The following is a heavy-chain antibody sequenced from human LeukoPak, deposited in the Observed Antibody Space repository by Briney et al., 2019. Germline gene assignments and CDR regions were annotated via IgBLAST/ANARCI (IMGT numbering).Heavy chain of an antibody. CDR3: AREVGYCSSTSCFEYFQH. D-gene: IGHD2-2*01. J-gene: IGHJ1*01. CDR1: GYTFTGYY. CDR2: INPNSGGT. V-gene: IGHV1-2*02. Sequence: GASVKVSCKASGYTFTGYYMHWVRQAPGQGLEWMGWINPNSGGTNYAQKFQGRVTMTRDTSISTAYMELSRLRSEDTAVYYCAREVGYCSSTSCFEYFQHWGQGTLVTVSS.